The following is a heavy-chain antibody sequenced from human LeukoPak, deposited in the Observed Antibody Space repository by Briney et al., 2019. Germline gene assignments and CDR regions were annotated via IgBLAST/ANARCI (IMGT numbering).Heavy chain of an antibody. J-gene: IGHJ6*02. CDR3: ATLGAKYYYYGMDV. Sequence: ASVKVSCKASGYTFTSYGISWVRQAPGQGLEWMGWISAYNGNTNYARKLQGRVTMTTDTSTSTAYMELRSLRSDDTAVYYCATLGAKYYYYGMDVWGQGTTVTVSS. V-gene: IGHV1-18*01. CDR1: GYTFTSYG. D-gene: IGHD3-16*01. CDR2: ISAYNGNT.